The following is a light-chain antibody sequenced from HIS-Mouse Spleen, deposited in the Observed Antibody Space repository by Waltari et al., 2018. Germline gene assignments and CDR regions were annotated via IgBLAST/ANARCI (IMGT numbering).Light chain of an antibody. CDR1: QSVSSN. Sequence: EIVMTQSPATLSVSPGERATPSCRASQSVSSNLAWYQQKPGQAPRLLIYGAATRATGIPARFSGSGSGTEFTLTISSLRSEDFAVYYCQQYNNWWTFGQGTKVEIK. CDR3: QQYNNWWT. J-gene: IGKJ1*01. CDR2: GAA. V-gene: IGKV3-15*01.